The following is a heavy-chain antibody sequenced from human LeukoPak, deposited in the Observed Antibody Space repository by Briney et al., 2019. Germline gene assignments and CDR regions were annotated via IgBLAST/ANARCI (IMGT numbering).Heavy chain of an antibody. J-gene: IGHJ3*02. D-gene: IGHD1-1*01. CDR2: VFYSGST. CDR1: GGSIRSDF. V-gene: IGHV4-59*01. Sequence: SETLSLTCTVSGGSIRSDFWSWIRQPPGKGLEWIGYVFYSGSTNYNPSLKSRVTISLDMSKNQFSLKLNSVTAADTAVYYCTRRVARTGIYAFDIWGQGTMATVSS. CDR3: TRRVARTGIYAFDI.